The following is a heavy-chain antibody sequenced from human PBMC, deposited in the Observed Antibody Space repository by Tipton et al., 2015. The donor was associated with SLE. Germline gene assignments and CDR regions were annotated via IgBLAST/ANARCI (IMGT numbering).Heavy chain of an antibody. CDR3: ARVRGRYSYGSPNDY. CDR2: INHSGST. V-gene: IGHV4-34*01. D-gene: IGHD5-18*01. CDR1: GGSFSGYY. Sequence: TLSLTCDVYGGSFSGYYWSWIRQPPGKGLEWIGEINHSGSTNYNPSLKSRVTISVDTSKNQFSLKLSTVTAADTAVYYCARVRGRYSYGSPNDYWGQGTLVTVSS. J-gene: IGHJ4*02.